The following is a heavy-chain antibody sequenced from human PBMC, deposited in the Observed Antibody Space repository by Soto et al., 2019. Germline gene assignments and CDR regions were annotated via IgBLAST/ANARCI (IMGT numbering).Heavy chain of an antibody. CDR2: IYHSGST. CDR1: GGSISSGGYS. D-gene: IGHD2-21*02. CDR3: ARGVTTVRGYINWFDH. Sequence: SETLSLTCAVSGGSISSGGYSWSWIRQPPGKGLEWIGYIYHSGSTYYNPSLKSRVTISVDRSKNQFSLKLSSVTAADTAVYYRARGVTTVRGYINWFDHWSQGTLVTVS. V-gene: IGHV4-30-2*01. J-gene: IGHJ5*02.